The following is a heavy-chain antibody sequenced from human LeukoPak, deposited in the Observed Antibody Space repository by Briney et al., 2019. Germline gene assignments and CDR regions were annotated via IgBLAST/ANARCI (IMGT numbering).Heavy chain of an antibody. CDR3: ARDRESWLVQGFFDH. J-gene: IGHJ4*02. V-gene: IGHV3-21*01. Sequence: PGGSLRLSCAASGFTFSSYSMNWVRQAPGKGLEWVSSISSSSSYIYYADSVKGRFTISGDNAKNSLYLQMNSLRAEDTAVYYCARDRESWLVQGFFDHWGQGTLVTVSS. CDR2: ISSSSSYI. D-gene: IGHD6-19*01. CDR1: GFTFSSYS.